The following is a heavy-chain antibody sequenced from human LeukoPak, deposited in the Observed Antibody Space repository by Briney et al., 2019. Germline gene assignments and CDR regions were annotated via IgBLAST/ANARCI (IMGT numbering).Heavy chain of an antibody. V-gene: IGHV3-23*01. Sequence: GGSLRLSCAPSGFIFSSYAMSWVRQARGKGLECVSAMGGSGGHTYYADSVKGRFSISRDNSKNTLYLQMNIMRAEDTAVYYCAKDPRSSTYYFDYWGQGTLVTVSS. CDR1: GFIFSSYA. CDR3: AKDPRSSTYYFDY. CDR2: MGGSGGHT. D-gene: IGHD6-13*01. J-gene: IGHJ4*01.